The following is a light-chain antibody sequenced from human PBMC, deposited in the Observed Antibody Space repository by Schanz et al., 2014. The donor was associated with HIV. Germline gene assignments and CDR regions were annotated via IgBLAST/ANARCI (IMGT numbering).Light chain of an antibody. J-gene: IGLJ3*02. CDR2: DVT. CDR3: SSYTSSSTWV. CDR1: SSNIGTYDL. Sequence: QSVLTQPASVSGSPGQSITISCTGTSSNIGTYDLVSWYQQHPGKAPKLLIYDVTDRASGVSHRFSGSKSGNTASLTISGLQADDEADYYCSSYTSSSTWVFGGGTKLTV. V-gene: IGLV2-14*02.